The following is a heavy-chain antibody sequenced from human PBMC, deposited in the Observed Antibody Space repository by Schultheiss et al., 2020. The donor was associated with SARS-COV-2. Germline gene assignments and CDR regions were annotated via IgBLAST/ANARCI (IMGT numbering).Heavy chain of an antibody. V-gene: IGHV4-34*01. CDR2: IYYSGST. Sequence: SQTLSLTCAVYGGSFSGYYWSWIRQPPGKGLEWIGSIYYSGSTYYNPSLKSRVTISVDTSKNQFSLKLSSVTAADTAVYYCARDLGGGVVTTGFDYWGQGTLVTVSS. CDR3: ARDLGGGVVTTGFDY. J-gene: IGHJ4*02. D-gene: IGHD2-21*02. CDR1: GGSFSGYY.